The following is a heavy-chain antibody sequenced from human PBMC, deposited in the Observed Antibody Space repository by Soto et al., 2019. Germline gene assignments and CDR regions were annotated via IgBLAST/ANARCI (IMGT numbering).Heavy chain of an antibody. CDR2: ISSNSAYI. Sequence: PGGSLRLSCAASGFTFRSFTMNWVRQAPGKGLVWVSTISSNSAYIYYTDALRGRFTISRDNAKNSLHLQMNSLRAEDTAVYYCTRDASRDSSARGWFDPWGPGTLVTVSS. CDR1: GFTFRSFT. J-gene: IGHJ5*02. D-gene: IGHD6-13*01. CDR3: TRDASRDSSARGWFDP. V-gene: IGHV3-21*01.